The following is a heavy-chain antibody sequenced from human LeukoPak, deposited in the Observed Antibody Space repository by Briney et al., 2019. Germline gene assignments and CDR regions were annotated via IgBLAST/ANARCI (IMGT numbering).Heavy chain of an antibody. CDR2: INLDGSQK. CDR3: ARAPEGGRFDY. J-gene: IGHJ4*02. Sequence: GGSLRLSCAASGFTFSSYWMSWVRQAPGKGLEWVANINLDGSQKYYVDSLKGRFTISRDNAKNSLYLQMNSLRAEDTAVYYCARAPEGGRFDYWGQGTLVTVSS. CDR1: GFTFSSYW. V-gene: IGHV3-7*03. D-gene: IGHD1-14*01.